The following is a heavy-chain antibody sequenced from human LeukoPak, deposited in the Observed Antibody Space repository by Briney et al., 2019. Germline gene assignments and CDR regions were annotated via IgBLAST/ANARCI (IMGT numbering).Heavy chain of an antibody. CDR3: ARQRSTNCFDP. CDR2: IYYSGST. D-gene: IGHD5/OR15-5a*01. J-gene: IGHJ5*02. Sequence: PSETLSLTCTVSGGSISSYYWSWIRQPPGKGLEWIGYIYYSGSTNYNPSLKSRVTISVDTSKNQFSLKLSSVTAADTAVYYCARQRSTNCFDPWGQGTLVTVSS. CDR1: GGSISSYY. V-gene: IGHV4-59*01.